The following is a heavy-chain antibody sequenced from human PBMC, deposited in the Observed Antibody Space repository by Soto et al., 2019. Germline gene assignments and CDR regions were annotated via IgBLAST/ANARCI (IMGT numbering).Heavy chain of an antibody. V-gene: IGHV4-31*03. Sequence: SETLSLTCTVSGDSISSGGYYWSWIRQHPGKGLEWIGYIHYSGSTYYNPSLKSRVTISVDTSRNQFSLKLSSVTAADTAVYYCARHQEVNYSEYGGYDYYYGMDVWGQGTTVTVSS. D-gene: IGHD4-17*01. J-gene: IGHJ6*02. CDR2: IHYSGST. CDR1: GDSISSGGYY. CDR3: ARHQEVNYSEYGGYDYYYGMDV.